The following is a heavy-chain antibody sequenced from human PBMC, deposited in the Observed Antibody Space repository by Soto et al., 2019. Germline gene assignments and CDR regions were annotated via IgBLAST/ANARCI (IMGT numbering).Heavy chain of an antibody. CDR1: GYTFTSYY. D-gene: IGHD6-13*01. CDR3: ARDEGGSSWYPRWFDP. Sequence: ASVKVSCKASGYTFTSYYMHWVRQAPGQGLEWMGIINPSGGSTSYAQKFQGRVTMARDTSTSTVYMELSSLRSEDTAVYYCARDEGGSSWYPRWFDPWGQGTLVTVSS. CDR2: INPSGGST. V-gene: IGHV1-46*01. J-gene: IGHJ5*02.